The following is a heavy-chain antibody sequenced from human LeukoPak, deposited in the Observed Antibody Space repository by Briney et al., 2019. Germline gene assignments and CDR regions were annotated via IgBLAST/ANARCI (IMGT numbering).Heavy chain of an antibody. CDR2: ISWNSGSI. CDR1: GFTFDDYA. Sequence: PGRSLRLSCAASGFTFDDYAMHWVRQAPGKGLEWVSGISWNSGSIGYADSVKGRFTISRDNAKNSLYLQMNSLRAEDTALYYCAKVQYYDILTGYHYAFDIWGQGTMVTVSS. J-gene: IGHJ3*02. CDR3: AKVQYYDILTGYHYAFDI. D-gene: IGHD3-9*01. V-gene: IGHV3-9*01.